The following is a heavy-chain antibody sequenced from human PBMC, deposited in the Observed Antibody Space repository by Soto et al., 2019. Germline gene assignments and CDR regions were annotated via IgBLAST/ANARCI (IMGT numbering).Heavy chain of an antibody. V-gene: IGHV4-59*01. Sequence: QVQLQESGPGLVKPSETLSLTCTVSGGSISSYYWSWVRQPPGKGLEWIGYIYYSGSTNYNPSLTRRVSISVDTSQIQFSLKLSSVTAADTAVYYCARGWGYTHYYYYMDVWGKGTTVTVSS. D-gene: IGHD3-16*01. J-gene: IGHJ6*03. CDR2: IYYSGST. CDR3: ARGWGYTHYYYYMDV. CDR1: GGSISSYY.